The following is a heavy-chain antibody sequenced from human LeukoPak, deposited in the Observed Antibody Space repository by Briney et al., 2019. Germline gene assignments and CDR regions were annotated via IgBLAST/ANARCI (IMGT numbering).Heavy chain of an antibody. CDR1: GFTFSSYS. V-gene: IGHV3-48*02. D-gene: IGHD5-12*01. CDR3: AREKYSGYDSPPFDY. J-gene: IGHJ4*02. Sequence: PGGSLGLSCAASGFTFSSYSMNWVRQAPGKGLEWVSYISSSSSTIYYADSVKGRFTISRDNAKNSLYLQMNSLRDEDTAVYYCAREKYSGYDSPPFDYWGQGTLVTVSS. CDR2: ISSSSSTI.